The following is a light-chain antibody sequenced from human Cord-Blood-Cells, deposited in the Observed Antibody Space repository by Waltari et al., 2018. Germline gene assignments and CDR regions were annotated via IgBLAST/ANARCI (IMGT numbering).Light chain of an antibody. V-gene: IGKV1-39*01. J-gene: IGKJ1*01. CDR1: QSISSY. CDR2: AAS. CDR3: QQSYSTPRT. Sequence: DIQMTQSPSSLSASVGDRVTITCRASQSISSYLNWDQQKPGKAPKLLLYAASSLQSGVPSRFSGSGSGTDFTLTIGSLQPEDFATYYCQQSYSTPRTFGQGTKVEIK.